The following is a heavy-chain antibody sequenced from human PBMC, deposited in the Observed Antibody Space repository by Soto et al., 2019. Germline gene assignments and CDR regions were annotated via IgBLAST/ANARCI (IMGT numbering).Heavy chain of an antibody. V-gene: IGHV3-30-3*01. J-gene: IGHJ4*02. D-gene: IGHD3-3*01. CDR1: GFTLSSYA. CDR3: ARDPVHYGNEHYTFNS. CDR2: ISCAGTST. Sequence: QVQLVESGGGVVQPGRSLRLSCAASGFTLSSYAMHWVRQAPGKGLEWVAVISCAGTSTYYADSVRGRFTISRDNSKDTVYLQLSSLRTEDTAVYHGARDPVHYGNEHYTFNSWGQGTLVTVSS.